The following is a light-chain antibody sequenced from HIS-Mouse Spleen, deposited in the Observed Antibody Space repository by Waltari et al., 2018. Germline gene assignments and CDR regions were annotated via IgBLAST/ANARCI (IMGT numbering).Light chain of an antibody. J-gene: IGLJ2*01. CDR3: YSTDSSGNHRV. Sequence: SYELTQPPSVSVSPGQTARITCSGDELPKKYAYWDQEKSGQAPVLVIYEDSKRPSGIPEGFSGSSSGTMATLTISGAQVEDEADYYCYSTDSSGNHRVFGGGTKLTVL. CDR1: ELPKKY. CDR2: EDS. V-gene: IGLV3-10*01.